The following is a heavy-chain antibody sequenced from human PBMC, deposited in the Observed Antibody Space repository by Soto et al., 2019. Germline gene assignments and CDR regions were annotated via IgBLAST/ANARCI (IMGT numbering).Heavy chain of an antibody. D-gene: IGHD6-19*01. CDR2: IRQDGGEN. Sequence: HPGGSLRLSCAASGFTFSSFWMSWVRQSPGKGLEWVANIRQDGGENYYVDSVKGRFTISRDNAKNSLYLQMNSLRDEDTAVYYCARDASSGWYQSDAFDIWGQGTMVTVSS. V-gene: IGHV3-7*01. CDR1: GFTFSSFW. J-gene: IGHJ3*02. CDR3: ARDASSGWYQSDAFDI.